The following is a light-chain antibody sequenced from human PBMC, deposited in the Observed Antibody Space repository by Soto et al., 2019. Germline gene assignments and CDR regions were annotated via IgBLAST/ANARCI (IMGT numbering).Light chain of an antibody. J-gene: IGKJ1*01. V-gene: IGKV1-5*03. CDR3: QQYNSYSWT. CDR1: QTIGGW. Sequence: DIQMSQSPSTLSASVGDRVTITCRASQTIGGWLAWYHQRPGKAPKLLIYKASNLESGVPPRFSGSGSGTEFTLIISSLQPDDLGTYYCQQYNSYSWTFGQGTKVEI. CDR2: KAS.